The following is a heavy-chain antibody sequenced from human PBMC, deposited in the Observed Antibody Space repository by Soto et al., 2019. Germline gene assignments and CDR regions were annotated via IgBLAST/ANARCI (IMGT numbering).Heavy chain of an antibody. J-gene: IGHJ4*02. CDR2: ISYDGSYK. CDR1: GFTFSSYG. CDR3: AILSGAVTSSVDY. V-gene: IGHV3-30*03. Sequence: QVQLLQSGGGVVQPGRSLRLSCAASGFTFSSYGIHWVRQAPGKGLEWVAVISYDGSYKYYTDPVKGRFAISRDNSKKTVFLLMNSLRVEDTAVYYCAILSGAVTSSVDYWGQGILVTVSS. D-gene: IGHD4-17*01.